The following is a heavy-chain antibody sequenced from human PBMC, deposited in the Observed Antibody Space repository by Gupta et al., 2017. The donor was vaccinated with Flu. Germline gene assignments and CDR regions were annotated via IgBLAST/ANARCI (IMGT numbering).Heavy chain of an antibody. Sequence: QITFKESGPTLVKPTQTLTLTCTFSGFSVSTRGVAVGWIRQPPGKALEWLALIYWSDDKRYSPSLKSRLTITKDTPKNQVVLTLTNMDPVDTATYYCAHRRITGWYYYWGQGTLVTVSS. CDR2: IYWSDDK. CDR1: GFSVSTRGVA. V-gene: IGHV2-5*01. J-gene: IGHJ4*02. D-gene: IGHD6-19*01. CDR3: AHRRITGWYYY.